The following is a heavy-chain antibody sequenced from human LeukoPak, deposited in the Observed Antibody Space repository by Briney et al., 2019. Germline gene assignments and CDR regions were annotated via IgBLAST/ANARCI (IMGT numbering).Heavy chain of an antibody. D-gene: IGHD2-21*01. CDR3: TRLGDNS. V-gene: IGHV3-73*01. CDR2: IRNKAINYVT. J-gene: IGHJ4*02. Sequence: GGSLRLSCAASGFSLSGSDIHWVRQPSGKGLEWVGRIRNKAINYVTAYAASVKDRFTISRDDSKNTAYLQMNSLKTEDTAVYYCTRLGDNSWGQGTLVTVSS. CDR1: GFSLSGSD.